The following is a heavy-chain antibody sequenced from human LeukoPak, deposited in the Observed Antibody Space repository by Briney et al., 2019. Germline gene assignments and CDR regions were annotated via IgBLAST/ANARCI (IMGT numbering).Heavy chain of an antibody. D-gene: IGHD3-10*01. J-gene: IGHJ5*02. CDR3: ARVWLRGVNNWFDP. V-gene: IGHV4-4*07. Sequence: SETLSLTCTVCDGSISSYYWIWIGQPAGKELEWIGRIYTSGSTNYNPSLKSRVTMSVDTSKNQFSLKLSSVTAADTAVYYCARVWLRGVNNWFDPWGQGTLVTVSS. CDR2: IYTSGST. CDR1: DGSISSYY.